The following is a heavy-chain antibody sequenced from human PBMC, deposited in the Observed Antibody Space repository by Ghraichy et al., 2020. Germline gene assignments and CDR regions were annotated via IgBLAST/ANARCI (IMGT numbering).Heavy chain of an antibody. V-gene: IGHV3-43*02. D-gene: IGHD6-6*01. J-gene: IGHJ2*01. CDR1: GFTFDDYA. CDR2: ISGDGGST. CDR3: AKGEGIAARPGSYWYFDL. Sequence: LSLTCAASGFTFDDYAMHWVRQAPGKGLEWVSLISGDGGSTYYADSVKGRFTISRDNSKNSLYLQMNSLRTEDTALYYCAKGEGIAARPGSYWYFDLWGRGTLVTVSS.